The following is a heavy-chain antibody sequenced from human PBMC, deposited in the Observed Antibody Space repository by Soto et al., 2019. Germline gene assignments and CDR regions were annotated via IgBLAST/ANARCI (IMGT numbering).Heavy chain of an antibody. J-gene: IGHJ1*01. Sequence: VYGNVSGYIFTNYAIHCLRQAPGQSLEWMGWINVGNGNTKYSQKFQGRLTMTRDTSASTAYMELRSLRSEDTAIYYCAREPDGSGSYQYYLDAWGQGTLVTVSS. V-gene: IGHV1-3*01. CDR2: INVGNGNT. CDR3: AREPDGSGSYQYYLDA. CDR1: GYIFTNYA. D-gene: IGHD3-10*01.